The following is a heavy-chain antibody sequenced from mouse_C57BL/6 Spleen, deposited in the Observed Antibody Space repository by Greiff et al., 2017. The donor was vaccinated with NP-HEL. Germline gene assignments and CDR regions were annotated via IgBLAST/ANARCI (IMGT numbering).Heavy chain of an antibody. CDR1: GYAFTNYL. CDR2: INPGSGGT. V-gene: IGHV1-54*01. D-gene: IGHD2-4*01. J-gene: IGHJ3*01. Sequence: QVQLQQSGAELVRPGTSVKVSCKASGYAFTNYLIEWVKQRPGQGLEWIGVINPGSGGTNYNEKFKGKATLTADKSSSTAYMQLSSLTSEDSAVYFCARSSYYDYGKAYWGQGTLVTVSA. CDR3: ARSSYYDYGKAY.